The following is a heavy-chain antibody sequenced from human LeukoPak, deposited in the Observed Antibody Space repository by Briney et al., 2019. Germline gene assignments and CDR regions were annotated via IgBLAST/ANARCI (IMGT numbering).Heavy chain of an antibody. J-gene: IGHJ3*02. CDR1: GFTFSSCW. D-gene: IGHD4-17*01. CDR2: INSDGSST. CDR3: AKTNYGDYVYDAFDI. V-gene: IGHV3-74*01. Sequence: PGGSLRLSCAASGFTFSSCWMHWVRQDPGKGLVWVARINSDGSSTSYADSVKGRFTISRDNAKNTLYPQMSSLRVEDTAVYYCAKTNYGDYVYDAFDIWGQGTMVTVSS.